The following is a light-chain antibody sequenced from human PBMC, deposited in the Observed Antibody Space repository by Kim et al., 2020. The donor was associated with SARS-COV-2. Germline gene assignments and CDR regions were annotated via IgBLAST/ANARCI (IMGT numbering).Light chain of an antibody. CDR1: RRIDAK. J-gene: IGKJ4*01. Sequence: ATLYWSVGERATLSCRASRRIDAKLAWYQQKPGQRPRLLIFDVSTRATGIPARFSGSGSGTDFTRTSSSLEPEDLAFYYCQYSTSFGGGTKVDIK. V-gene: IGKV3-11*01. CDR2: DVS. CDR3: QYSTS.